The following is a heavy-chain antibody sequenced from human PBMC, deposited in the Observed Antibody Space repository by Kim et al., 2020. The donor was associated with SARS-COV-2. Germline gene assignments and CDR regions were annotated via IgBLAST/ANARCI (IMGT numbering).Heavy chain of an antibody. J-gene: IGHJ4*02. Sequence: SETLSLTCAVNGGSFNDYYWNWIRQPPGKEPEWIGEIDHSETTNYNPSLKSRVSISVDTYKNQFSLRLTSVTAADTAVYYCARGLRCGPGSCHFDSWGQGTPVTVSS. CDR3: ARGLRCGPGSCHFDS. CDR1: GGSFNDYY. CDR2: IDHSETT. D-gene: IGHD2-15*01. V-gene: IGHV4-34*01.